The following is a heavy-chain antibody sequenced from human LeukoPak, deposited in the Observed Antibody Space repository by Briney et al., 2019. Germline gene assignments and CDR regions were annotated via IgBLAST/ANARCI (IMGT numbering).Heavy chain of an antibody. CDR1: GYTFTGYS. CDR2: INPDSGGT. J-gene: IGHJ5*02. Sequence: GASVKVSCKASGYTFTGYSMHWVRQAPGQGLEWMGRINPDSGGTNYAQKFQGRVTMSRDTSISTAYMELRRLTSDDTAVYYCARETQEGFDPRGQGTLVTVSS. CDR3: ARETQEGFDP. V-gene: IGHV1-2*06.